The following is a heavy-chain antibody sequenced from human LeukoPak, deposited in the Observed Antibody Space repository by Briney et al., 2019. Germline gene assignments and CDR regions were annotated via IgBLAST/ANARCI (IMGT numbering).Heavy chain of an antibody. V-gene: IGHV4-61*01. CDR1: GGSVSSGSYY. CDR2: IYYSGST. J-gene: IGHJ4*02. D-gene: IGHD3-22*01. Sequence: SETLSLTCTVSGGSVSSGSYYWSWIRQPPGKGLEWIGYIYYSGSTNYNPSLKSRVTISVDTSKNQFSLKLSSVTAADTAVYYCARGKDSSLRWGWEKGKLFDYWGQGTLVTVSS. CDR3: ARGKDSSLRWGWEKGKLFDY.